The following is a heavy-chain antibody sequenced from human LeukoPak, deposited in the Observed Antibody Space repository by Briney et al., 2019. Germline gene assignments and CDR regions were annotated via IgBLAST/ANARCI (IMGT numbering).Heavy chain of an antibody. CDR1: GFTFSSYS. Sequence: GGSLRLSCAASGFTFSSYSMNWVRQAPGKGLEWVSSISTTASYIYYADSVKGRFTISRDNAKNSLYLQMNSLRAEDTAVYYCARARNYDILTGSDYWGQGTLVTVSS. CDR2: ISTTASYI. J-gene: IGHJ4*02. CDR3: ARARNYDILTGSDY. V-gene: IGHV3-21*01. D-gene: IGHD3-9*01.